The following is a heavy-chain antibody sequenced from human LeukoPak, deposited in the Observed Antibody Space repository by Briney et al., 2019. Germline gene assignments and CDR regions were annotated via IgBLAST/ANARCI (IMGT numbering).Heavy chain of an antibody. Sequence: PSQTLSLTCTVSGGSISSGSYYWSWIRQPAGKGLEWIGRIYTSGSTNYNPSLKSRVTISVDTSKNQFSLKLSSVTAADTAVYYCAREPSLRSGCYFDYWGQGTLVTVSS. V-gene: IGHV4-61*02. D-gene: IGHD3-3*01. J-gene: IGHJ4*02. CDR1: GGSISSGSYY. CDR2: IYTSGST. CDR3: AREPSLRSGCYFDY.